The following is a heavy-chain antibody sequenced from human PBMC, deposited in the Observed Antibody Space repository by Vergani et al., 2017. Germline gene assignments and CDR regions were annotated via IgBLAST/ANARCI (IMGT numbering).Heavy chain of an antibody. J-gene: IGHJ6*03. CDR3: ARVYSATNGNLYYYGYMDV. Sequence: QVQLQQWGAGLLKPSETLSLTCVVNGGSFTSYHWTWIRQSPGEGLEWVGDIDHTGRPDYNPSLKSRLTMSVDKSRNQFSLTLNSVTATDTTIYFCARVYSATNGNLYYYGYMDVWGQGTAVTVS. D-gene: IGHD2-8*01. V-gene: IGHV4-34*01. CDR2: IDHTGRP. CDR1: GGSFTSYH.